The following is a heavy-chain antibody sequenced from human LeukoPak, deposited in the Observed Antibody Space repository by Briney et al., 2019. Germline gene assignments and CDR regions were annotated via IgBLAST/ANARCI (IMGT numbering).Heavy chain of an antibody. D-gene: IGHD3-16*01. CDR1: GGSISSYY. CDR3: SREIGAFSPFGY. V-gene: IGHV4-59*12. Sequence: SETLSLTCAVSGGSISSYYWSWIRQPPGKGLEWIGDIYDSGSTNYNPSLRSRVTISVDTSNNQFSLKLSSVTAADTAVYYCSREIGAFSPFGYWGQGTPVTVPS. J-gene: IGHJ4*02. CDR2: IYDSGST.